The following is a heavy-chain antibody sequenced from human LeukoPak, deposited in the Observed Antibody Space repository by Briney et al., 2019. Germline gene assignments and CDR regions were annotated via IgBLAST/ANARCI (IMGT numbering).Heavy chain of an antibody. CDR3: ARPKREADSSGWYEWGAFDI. CDR2: INAGNGNT. V-gene: IGHV1-3*01. CDR1: GYTFTSYG. D-gene: IGHD6-19*01. Sequence: GASVKVSCKASGYTFTSYGISWVRQAPGQRLEWMGWINAGNGNTKYSQKFQGRVTITRDTSASTAYMELSSLRSEDTAVYYCARPKREADSSGWYEWGAFDIWGQGTMVTVSS. J-gene: IGHJ3*02.